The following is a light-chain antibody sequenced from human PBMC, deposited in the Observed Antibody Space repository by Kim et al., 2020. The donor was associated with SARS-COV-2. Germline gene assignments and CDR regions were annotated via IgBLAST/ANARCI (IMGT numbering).Light chain of an antibody. Sequence: DIQMTQSPSSLSASVGDRVTITCRASQSISSYLNWYQQKPGKAPKLLIYAASSLQSGVPSRFSGSGSGTDFTLTISSLQPEDFATYYCQQSYNTPSYTFGQGTKLEI. V-gene: IGKV1-39*01. CDR1: QSISSY. CDR2: AAS. J-gene: IGKJ2*01. CDR3: QQSYNTPSYT.